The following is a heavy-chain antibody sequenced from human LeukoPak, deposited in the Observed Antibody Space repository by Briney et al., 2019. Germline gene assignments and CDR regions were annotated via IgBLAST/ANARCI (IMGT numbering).Heavy chain of an antibody. Sequence: GGSLRLSCAASGFTFSSYWMHWVRQAPGKGLVWVSRINSDGSSTSYADSVKGRFTISRDNAENTLYLQMNSLRAEDTAVYYCARVGGYCSITSCSFFDPWGQGTLVTVPS. J-gene: IGHJ5*02. V-gene: IGHV3-74*01. D-gene: IGHD2-2*01. CDR1: GFTFSSYW. CDR2: INSDGSST. CDR3: ARVGGYCSITSCSFFDP.